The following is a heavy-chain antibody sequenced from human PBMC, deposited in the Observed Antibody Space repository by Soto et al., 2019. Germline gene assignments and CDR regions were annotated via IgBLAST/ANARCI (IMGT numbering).Heavy chain of an antibody. Sequence: GGSLRLSCTGSGFTFGDYALSWFRQAPGKGLEWVGFIRSKAYDETTEYAASVRGRFTISRDDSRSIAYLQMNSLNTEDTAVYFCTRAPIPTAYWGQGTLVTVSS. CDR2: IRSKAYDETT. J-gene: IGHJ4*02. CDR1: GFTFGDYA. D-gene: IGHD1-1*01. V-gene: IGHV3-49*03. CDR3: TRAPIPTAY.